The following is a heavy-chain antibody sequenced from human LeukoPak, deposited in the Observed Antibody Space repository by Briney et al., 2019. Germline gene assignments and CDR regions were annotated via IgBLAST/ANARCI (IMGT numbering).Heavy chain of an antibody. CDR1: GFTFSSYS. CDR3: ARDGPRDYFDY. Sequence: GGSLRLSCAASGFTFSSYSMNWVRQAPGKGLEWVSYISSSSSTIYYADSVKGRFTISRDNAKNSLYLQMNSLRAEDTAVYYCARDGPRDYFDYWGQGTLVTVSS. V-gene: IGHV3-48*01. J-gene: IGHJ4*02. CDR2: ISSSSSTI.